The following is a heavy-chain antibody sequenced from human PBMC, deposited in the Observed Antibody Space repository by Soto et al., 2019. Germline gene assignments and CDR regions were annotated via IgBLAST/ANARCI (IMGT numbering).Heavy chain of an antibody. CDR3: ARYWRIAAAGTLAGWFDP. CDR2: IYYGGST. CDR1: AGSISSSSYY. V-gene: IGHV4-39*01. Sequence: ETLSLTCPVSAGSISSSSYYLGCLLQPPWKVLEWIGSIYYGGSTYYNPSLKSRVTISVDTSKNQFSLKLSSVTAGDTAVYYCARYWRIAAAGTLAGWFDPWGQGTLVTVSS. D-gene: IGHD6-13*01. J-gene: IGHJ5*02.